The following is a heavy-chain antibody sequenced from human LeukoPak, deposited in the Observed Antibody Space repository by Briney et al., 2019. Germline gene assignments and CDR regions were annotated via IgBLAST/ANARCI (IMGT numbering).Heavy chain of an antibody. CDR1: GFTFSNYN. V-gene: IGHV3-21*01. CDR3: AREWGGLSDAFDI. D-gene: IGHD3-16*01. Sequence: PGGSLRLSCAASGFTFSNYNMNWVRQAPGKGLEWVSSISSSSNDIYYADSVKGRFTISRDNAKKSLYLQMNSLRAEDTAVYYCAREWGGLSDAFDIWGQGTMVTVSS. CDR2: ISSSSNDI. J-gene: IGHJ3*02.